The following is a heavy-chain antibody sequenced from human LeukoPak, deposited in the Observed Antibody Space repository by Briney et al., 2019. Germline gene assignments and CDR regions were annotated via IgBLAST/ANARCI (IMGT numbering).Heavy chain of an antibody. CDR2: INHSGST. CDR3: ARVPYSSGWWYYFDY. CDR1: GGSFSVYC. D-gene: IGHD6-13*01. J-gene: IGHJ4*02. Sequence: PSETLSLTCAVYGGSFSVYCWSWIRQPPGKGLEWIGEINHSGSTNYNPSLKSRVTISIDTSKNQFSLKLSSVTAADTAVYYCARVPYSSGWWYYFDYWGQGTLVTVSS. V-gene: IGHV4-34*01.